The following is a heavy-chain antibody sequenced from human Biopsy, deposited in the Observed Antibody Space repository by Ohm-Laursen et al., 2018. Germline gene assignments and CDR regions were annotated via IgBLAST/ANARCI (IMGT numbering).Heavy chain of an antibody. D-gene: IGHD1-7*01. V-gene: IGHV1-8*01. CDR2: LNPVSGNS. J-gene: IGHJ5*02. CDR1: GYTSTSYD. CDR3: GRAVRNQLLTDP. Sequence: ASVKASCKASGYTSTSYDITWVRQASGQGPEWIGWLNPVSGNSNFGQKFRGRVTVTSDTSISTAYMELSGPTSDDTATYYCGRAVRNQLLTDPWGQGTLVTVTS.